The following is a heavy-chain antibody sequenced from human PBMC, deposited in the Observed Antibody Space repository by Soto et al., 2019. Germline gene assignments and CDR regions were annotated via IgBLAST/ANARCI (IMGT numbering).Heavy chain of an antibody. CDR2: IIPSFGTA. CDR1: GATFSRDA. CDR3: ARSRGYYDAMDV. V-gene: IGHV1-69*13. J-gene: IGHJ6*02. D-gene: IGHD5-12*01. Sequence: ASVKVSCKASGATFSRDAFSWVRQAPGQGLEWMGGIIPSFGTASYAQKFQGRLSITADESTSTAYMELSGLTSKDTAVYYCARSRGYYDAMDVWGRGTTVNVSS.